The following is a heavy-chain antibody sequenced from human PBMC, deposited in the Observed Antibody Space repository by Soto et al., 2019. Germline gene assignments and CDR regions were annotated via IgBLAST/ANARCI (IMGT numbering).Heavy chain of an antibody. J-gene: IGHJ6*02. CDR2: IIPIFGTA. D-gene: IGHD3-3*01. CDR3: ARSHTPGERITIFGVVIPPGHPYGMDV. Sequence: VASVKVSCKSSGGTFSSYAISWVRQAPGQGLDWMGGIIPIFGTANYAQKFQGRGTITADESTSTAYMELSSLRSEDTAVYYCARSHTPGERITIFGVVIPPGHPYGMDVWGQGTTVTVSS. V-gene: IGHV1-69*13. CDR1: GGTFSSYA.